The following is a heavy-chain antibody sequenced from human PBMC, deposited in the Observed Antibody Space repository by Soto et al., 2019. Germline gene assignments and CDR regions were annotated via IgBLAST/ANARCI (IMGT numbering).Heavy chain of an antibody. Sequence: QVQLQESGPGLVKPSQTLSLTCTVSGGSISSGGYYWSWIRQHPGKGLEWIGYIYYSGSTYYNPSFSSRVTIAVDTSKNQFSLKLSSVTAADTAVYYCAREDGSGSYVAYWGQGTLVTVSS. CDR1: GGSISSGGYY. CDR3: AREDGSGSYVAY. CDR2: IYYSGST. V-gene: IGHV4-31*03. J-gene: IGHJ4*02. D-gene: IGHD3-10*01.